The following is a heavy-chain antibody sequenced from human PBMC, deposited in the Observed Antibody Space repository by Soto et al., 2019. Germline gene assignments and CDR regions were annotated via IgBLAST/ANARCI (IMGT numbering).Heavy chain of an antibody. V-gene: IGHV3-30*18. CDR1: GFSFSRYG. CDR3: AKETIQVGGPNYFDY. J-gene: IGHJ4*02. D-gene: IGHD1-1*01. CDR2: ISWDGLAQ. Sequence: VQLVESGGGVVQPGRSLRLLCEASGFSFSRYGMHWVRQAPGMGLEWVAVISWDGLAQYYADSVMGRFTISRDNSQSTLYLQMNSLRTEDTAIYYCAKETIQVGGPNYFDYWGQGALVTVSS.